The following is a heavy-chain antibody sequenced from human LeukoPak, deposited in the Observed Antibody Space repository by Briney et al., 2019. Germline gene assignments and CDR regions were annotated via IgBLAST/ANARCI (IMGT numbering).Heavy chain of an antibody. V-gene: IGHV3-21*01. CDR2: ISSSSSYI. J-gene: IGHJ4*02. CDR3: AREPCGGDCSPYFDY. D-gene: IGHD2-21*02. Sequence: GGSLRLSCAASGFTFSSYSMNWVRQAPGKGREWGSSISSSSSYIYYADSVKGRFTISRDNAKNSLYLQMNSLRAEDTAVYYCAREPCGGDCSPYFDYWGQGTLVTVSS. CDR1: GFTFSSYS.